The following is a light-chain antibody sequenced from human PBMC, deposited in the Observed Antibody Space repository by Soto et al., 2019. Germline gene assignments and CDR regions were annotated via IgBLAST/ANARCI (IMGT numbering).Light chain of an antibody. CDR2: EVS. CDR1: SSDVGSYNV. Sequence: QSALTQPASVYGSPGQPITISCTGTSSDVGSYNVVSWYQQHPGKAPKLMIYEVSKRPSGWPNVFSASKSATTASLTISGLQAEEEADYYCCSYARSSPLLYVFGTGTKVTVL. CDR3: CSYARSSPLLYV. J-gene: IGLJ1*01. V-gene: IGLV2-23*02.